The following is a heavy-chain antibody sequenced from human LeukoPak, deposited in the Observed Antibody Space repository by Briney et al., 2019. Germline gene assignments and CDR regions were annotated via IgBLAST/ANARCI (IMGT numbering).Heavy chain of an antibody. CDR1: GESFSGFF. CDR2: VGHSGST. CDR3: ARGRTHNWFDP. V-gene: IGHV4-34*01. D-gene: IGHD3/OR15-3a*01. Sequence: SETLSLTCAINGESFSGFFCTWIRQSPGKGLEWTGEVGHSGSTLYNPSLKSRVTLSVDTFKNHFSLNLSSVTAADTAVYYCARGRTHNWFDPWGQRTLDTVSS. J-gene: IGHJ5*02.